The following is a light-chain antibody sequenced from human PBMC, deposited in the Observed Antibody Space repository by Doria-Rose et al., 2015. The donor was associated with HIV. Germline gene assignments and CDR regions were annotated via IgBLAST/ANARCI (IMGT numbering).Light chain of an antibody. CDR3: HQYGTSWT. J-gene: IGKJ1*01. V-gene: IGKV3-20*01. Sequence: EIVMTQSPGTLSLSPGERSTLSCRASQSFSSTYLAWYQQEPGQTPSLLIYDGSTRATVIPDRFSASGSGTDFTLTINRLEPEDFALYYCHQYGTSWTFGQGTKVEI. CDR2: DGS. CDR1: QSFSSTY.